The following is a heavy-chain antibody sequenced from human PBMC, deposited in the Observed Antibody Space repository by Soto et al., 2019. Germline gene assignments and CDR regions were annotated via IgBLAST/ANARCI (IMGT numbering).Heavy chain of an antibody. CDR3: ATAPPYYYDSSGYP. CDR1: GFTVSSNY. Sequence: PGGSLRLSCAASGFTVSSNYMSWVRQAPGKGLEWVSVIYSGGSTYYADSVKGRFTISRDNSKNTLYLQMNSLRAEDTAVYYCATAPPYYYDSSGYPWGQGTLVTVSS. CDR2: IYSGGST. V-gene: IGHV3-53*01. D-gene: IGHD3-22*01. J-gene: IGHJ5*02.